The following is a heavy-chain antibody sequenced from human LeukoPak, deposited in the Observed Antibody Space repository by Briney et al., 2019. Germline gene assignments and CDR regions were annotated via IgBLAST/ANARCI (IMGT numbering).Heavy chain of an antibody. V-gene: IGHV4-59*01. CDR1: GGSISSYY. CDR2: IYYSGST. Sequence: PETLSLTCTVSGGSISSYYWSWVRQPPGKGLEWIGYIYYSGSTNYNPSLKSRVTISVDTSKNQFSLNLSSVTAADTAVYYCARDLLSTAGYFDYRGQGTLVTVSS. D-gene: IGHD6-19*01. J-gene: IGHJ4*02. CDR3: ARDLLSTAGYFDY.